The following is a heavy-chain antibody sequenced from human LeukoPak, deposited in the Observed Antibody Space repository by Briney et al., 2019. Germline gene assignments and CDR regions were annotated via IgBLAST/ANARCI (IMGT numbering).Heavy chain of an antibody. V-gene: IGHV3-66*01. Sequence: GGSLRLSCAASGFTVSSNYMSWVRQAPGKGLEWVSVIHSGGSTYYADSVKGKFTISRDNSKNTLYLQMNSLRAEDTAVYYCARDLKFGGYSLRYYYYGMDVWGQGTTVTVSS. J-gene: IGHJ6*02. D-gene: IGHD5-18*01. CDR2: IHSGGST. CDR3: ARDLKFGGYSLRYYYYGMDV. CDR1: GFTVSSNY.